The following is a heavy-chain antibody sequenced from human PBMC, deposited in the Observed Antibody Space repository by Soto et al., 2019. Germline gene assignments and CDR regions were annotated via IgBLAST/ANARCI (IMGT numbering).Heavy chain of an antibody. CDR3: AIDWAEGSSWSLHWHDP. V-gene: IGHV6-1*01. D-gene: IGHD6-13*01. J-gene: IGHJ5*02. CDR2: TYYRSKWYN. Sequence: SQTLSLTCAISGDSVSSNSAAWNWIRQSPSRGLEWLGRTYYRSKWYNDYAVSVKSRVTINPDTSKNQFSLQLNSVTPEDTAVYYCAIDWAEGSSWSLHWHDPWGQGILVPVSS. CDR1: GDSVSSNSAA.